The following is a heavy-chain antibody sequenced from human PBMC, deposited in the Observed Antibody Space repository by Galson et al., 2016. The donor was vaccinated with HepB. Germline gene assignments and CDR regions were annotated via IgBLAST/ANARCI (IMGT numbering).Heavy chain of an antibody. Sequence: SLRLSCAASGFTLSSYGMSWVRQAPGKGLEWVSALSGSGGTTYYADSVKGRFTISRDNSKNTLDLQMSSLKVEDTAVYYCARMYCSSSSCYFDSWGQGALVTVSS. J-gene: IGHJ4*02. D-gene: IGHD2-2*01. V-gene: IGHV3-23*01. CDR1: GFTLSSYG. CDR3: ARMYCSSSSCYFDS. CDR2: LSGSGGTT.